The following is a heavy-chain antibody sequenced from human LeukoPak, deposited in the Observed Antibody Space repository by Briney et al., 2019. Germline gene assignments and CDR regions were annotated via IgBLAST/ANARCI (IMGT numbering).Heavy chain of an antibody. V-gene: IGHV3-23*01. J-gene: IGHJ4*02. CDR3: AKQTGASCYTAADY. CDR2: LGGSGGST. D-gene: IGHD2-2*02. Sequence: GGSLRLSFAASGFTFSSYAMSWVRQAPGKGLEGFSVLGGSGGSTYYTDSVKVRFTISRDNSKNTLFLQMNSLRAEDTAVYYCAKQTGASCYTAADYWGQGTLVTVSS. CDR1: GFTFSSYA.